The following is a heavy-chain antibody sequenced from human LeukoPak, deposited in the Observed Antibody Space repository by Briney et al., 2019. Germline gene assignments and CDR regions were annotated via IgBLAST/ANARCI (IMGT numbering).Heavy chain of an antibody. Sequence: GGSLRLSCAASGFTVSNYAMTWVRQVLGKGLEWVSGISASGGSTDYADSVKGRFTISRDNAKNSLYLQMNSLRADDTAIYYCARRDYDSYFDYWGQGTLVTVSS. CDR3: ARRDYDSYFDY. V-gene: IGHV3-23*01. CDR1: GFTVSNYA. J-gene: IGHJ4*02. D-gene: IGHD4-17*01. CDR2: ISASGGST.